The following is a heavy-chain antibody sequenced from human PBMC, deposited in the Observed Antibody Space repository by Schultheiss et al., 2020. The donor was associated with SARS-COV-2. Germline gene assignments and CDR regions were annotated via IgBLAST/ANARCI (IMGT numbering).Heavy chain of an antibody. J-gene: IGHJ6*02. CDR2: ISGSGGST. CDR1: GFTFSSYD. Sequence: GGSLRLSCAASGFTFSSYDMHWVRQATGKGLEWVSGISGSGGSTYYADSVKGRFTISRDNSKNTLYLQMNSLRAEDTAVYYCAKDHSSSSYYYYGMDVWGQGTTVTVSS. CDR3: AKDHSSSSYYYYGMDV. D-gene: IGHD6-6*01. V-gene: IGHV3-23*01.